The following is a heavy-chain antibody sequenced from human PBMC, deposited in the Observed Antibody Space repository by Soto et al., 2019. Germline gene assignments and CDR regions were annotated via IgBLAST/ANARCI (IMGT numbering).Heavy chain of an antibody. CDR1: GFSLSTSGVG. D-gene: IGHD3-16*01. V-gene: IGHV2-5*02. CDR2: IYWDDDK. Sequence: QITLKESGPTLVKPTQTLTLTCTFSGFSLSTSGVGVGWIRQPPGKALEWLALIYWDDDKRYSPSLNSRLTITKDTSEVPVVLTMTNMDPVDTATYSCAHRIRGAPEPSFDYWGQGTLVTVAS. J-gene: IGHJ4*02. CDR3: AHRIRGAPEPSFDY.